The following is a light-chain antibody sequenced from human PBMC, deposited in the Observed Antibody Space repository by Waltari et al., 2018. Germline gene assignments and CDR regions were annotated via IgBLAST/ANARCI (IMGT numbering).Light chain of an antibody. CDR3: QHYVRLPAT. CDR2: HAS. CDR1: QSLSKY. Sequence: EIMLTQSPGTLSLSPGERATLSCKASQSLSKYLAWYQQKPGQAPRLLIYHASSRATGIPDRVSGSGSETDFSLTISRLEPEEFAVYYCQHYVRLPATFGQGTNVEIK. J-gene: IGKJ1*01. V-gene: IGKV3-20*01.